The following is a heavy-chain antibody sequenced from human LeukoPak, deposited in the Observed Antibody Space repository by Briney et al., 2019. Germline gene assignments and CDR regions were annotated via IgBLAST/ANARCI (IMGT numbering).Heavy chain of an antibody. D-gene: IGHD5-12*01. J-gene: IGHJ3*02. V-gene: IGHV3-48*02. Sequence: GGSLRLSCAASGFTFSSYNMNWVRQAPGKGLEWVSHISSSSSTIYYPDSVKGRFTISRGNAKNSLYLQMNSLRDEDTAVYYCARGWLQKSDAFDIWGQGTMVTVSS. CDR3: ARGWLQKSDAFDI. CDR1: GFTFSSYN. CDR2: ISSSSSTI.